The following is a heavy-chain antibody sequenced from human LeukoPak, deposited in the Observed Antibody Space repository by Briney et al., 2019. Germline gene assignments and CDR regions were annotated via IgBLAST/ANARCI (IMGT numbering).Heavy chain of an antibody. CDR2: IKEDGSKI. CDR1: GFTFTTNW. D-gene: IGHD6-19*01. J-gene: IGHJ4*02. Sequence: GGSLRLSCAASGFTFTTNWMSWVRQTPGKGLEWVANIKEDGSKIFYVECVRGRFTISRDNAKNSLYLQMDSLRAEDTAVYYCARESTVAGTIFDFWGQGTLVTVSS. CDR3: ARESTVAGTIFDF. V-gene: IGHV3-7*04.